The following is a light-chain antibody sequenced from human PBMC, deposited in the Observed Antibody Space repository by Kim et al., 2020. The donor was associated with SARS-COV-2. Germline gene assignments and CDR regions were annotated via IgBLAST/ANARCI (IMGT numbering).Light chain of an antibody. CDR3: QVWDNTSDHVV. Sequence: SSELTQPPSVSLAPGKTATITCGGNNIGDKSVFWYQQKPGQAPVVVIYYDSDRPSGIPERFSGSNSGNTATLTISRVEAGDEADYYCQVWDNTSDHVVFG. CDR2: YDS. J-gene: IGLJ2*01. CDR1: NIGDKS. V-gene: IGLV3-21*04.